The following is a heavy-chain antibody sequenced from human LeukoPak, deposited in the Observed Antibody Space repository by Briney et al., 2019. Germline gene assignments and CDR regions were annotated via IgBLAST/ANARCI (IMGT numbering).Heavy chain of an antibody. Sequence: SETLSLTCTVSGVSISNYYWSWIRQPPGKGLEWIGFIYYAGSTNYNPSLKSRVTISVDTSKNQFSLKLSSVTAADTAVYYCASAYSSGVYFDYWGQGALVTVSS. D-gene: IGHD6-19*01. CDR1: GVSISNYY. CDR3: ASAYSSGVYFDY. J-gene: IGHJ4*02. CDR2: IYYAGST. V-gene: IGHV4-59*12.